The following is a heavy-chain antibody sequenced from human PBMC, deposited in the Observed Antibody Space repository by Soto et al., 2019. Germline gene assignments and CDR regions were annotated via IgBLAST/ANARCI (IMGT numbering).Heavy chain of an antibody. CDR3: AKVYAVSYYVILTGYHYFDY. D-gene: IGHD3-9*01. CDR1: GFTFSSYA. V-gene: IGHV3-23*01. J-gene: IGHJ4*02. Sequence: GGSLRLSCAASGFTFSSYAMSWVRQAPGKGLEWVSAISGSGGSTYYADSVKGRFTISRDNSKNTLYLKMNSLRAEDTAVYYCAKVYAVSYYVILTGYHYFDYWGQGTLVTVSS. CDR2: ISGSGGST.